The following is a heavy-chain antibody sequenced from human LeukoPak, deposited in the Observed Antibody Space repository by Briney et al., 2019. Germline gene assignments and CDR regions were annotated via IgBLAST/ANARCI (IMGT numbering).Heavy chain of an antibody. D-gene: IGHD2-15*01. CDR1: GFSLSTTGMR. V-gene: IGHV2-70*04. CDR2: IDWDDDK. CDR3: AQTYCSVGSCYFLFDS. Sequence: SGPALVKPTQTLTLTCTFSGFSLSTTGMRVSWIRQPPGKALEWLARIDWDDDKFYSTSLRTRLTISKDTSKNQVVLSMTNMDPVDTATYYCAQTYCSVGSCYFLFDSWGQGTLVTVSS. J-gene: IGHJ4*02.